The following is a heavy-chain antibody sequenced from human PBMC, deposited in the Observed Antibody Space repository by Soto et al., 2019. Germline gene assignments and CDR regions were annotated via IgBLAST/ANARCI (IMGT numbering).Heavy chain of an antibody. Sequence: SLRLSCAASGFSFTTYVMHWVRQAPGKGLEWVAVISHDGSYKYYGDAVKGRFTISRDTSKNAVYLEMNSLRPGDTAVYYCAKGLLAIVGTTLPRDAFNIWGQGTMVTVSS. V-gene: IGHV3-30*18. J-gene: IGHJ3*02. D-gene: IGHD1-26*01. CDR1: GFSFTTYV. CDR3: AKGLLAIVGTTLPRDAFNI. CDR2: ISHDGSYK.